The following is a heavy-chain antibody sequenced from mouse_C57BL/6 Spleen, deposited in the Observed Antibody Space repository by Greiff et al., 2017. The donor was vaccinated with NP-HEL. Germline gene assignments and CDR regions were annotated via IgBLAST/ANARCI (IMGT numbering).Heavy chain of an antibody. Sequence: VQLKESGGDLVKPGGSLKLSCAASGFTFSSYGMSWVRQTPDKRLEWVATISSGGSYTYYPDSVKGRFTISRDNAKNTLYLQMSSLKSEDTAMYYWATITTVVAPFDYWGQGTTLTVSS. V-gene: IGHV5-6*01. CDR2: ISSGGSYT. CDR1: GFTFSSYG. D-gene: IGHD1-1*01. J-gene: IGHJ2*01. CDR3: ATITTVVAPFDY.